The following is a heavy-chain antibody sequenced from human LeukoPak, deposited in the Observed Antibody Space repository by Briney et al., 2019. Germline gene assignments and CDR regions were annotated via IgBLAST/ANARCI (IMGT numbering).Heavy chain of an antibody. V-gene: IGHV3-23*01. D-gene: IGHD3-22*01. Sequence: PGGSLRLSCAASGFSFSSYAMSWVRQAPGKGLEWVSAISGSGGSTYYADSVKGRFTISRDNSKNTLYLQMNSLRAEDTAVYYCAKVRGYYDSSGYYSGFDYWGQGTLVTVSS. J-gene: IGHJ4*02. CDR1: GFSFSSYA. CDR2: ISGSGGST. CDR3: AKVRGYYDSSGYYSGFDY.